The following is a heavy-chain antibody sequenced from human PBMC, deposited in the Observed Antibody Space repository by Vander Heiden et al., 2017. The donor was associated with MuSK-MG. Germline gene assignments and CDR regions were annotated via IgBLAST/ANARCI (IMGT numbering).Heavy chain of an antibody. CDR1: GFTFSSYA. CDR3: ARDIQLWFAGYPLLNYYYYYCMDV. V-gene: IGHV3-30*04. Sequence: GFTFSSYAMHWVRQAPGKGLEWVAVISYAGSNKYYADSVKGRFTISKDNSKNTLYLQMNSLRAEDAAVYYCARDIQLWFAGYPLLNYYYYYCMDVWGQGTPVTVSS. CDR2: ISYAGSNK. D-gene: IGHD5-18*01. J-gene: IGHJ6*02.